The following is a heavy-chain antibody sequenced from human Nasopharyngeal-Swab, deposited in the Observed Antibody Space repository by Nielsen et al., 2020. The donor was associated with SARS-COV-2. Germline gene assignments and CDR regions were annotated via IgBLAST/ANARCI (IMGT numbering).Heavy chain of an antibody. J-gene: IGHJ3*02. CDR3: ARLPVLRSSTDAFDI. D-gene: IGHD3-3*01. Sequence: SETLSLTCTVSGGSVSSGSYYWSWIRQPPGKGLEWIGYIYYSGSTNYNPSLKSRVTISVDTSKNQFSLKLSSVTAADTAVYYCARLPVLRSSTDAFDIWGQGTMVTVSS. CDR1: GGSVSSGSYY. V-gene: IGHV4-61*01. CDR2: IYYSGST.